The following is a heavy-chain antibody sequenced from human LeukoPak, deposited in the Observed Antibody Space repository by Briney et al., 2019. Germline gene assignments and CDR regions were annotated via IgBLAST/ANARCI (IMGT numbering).Heavy chain of an antibody. CDR2: IIPIFGTA. CDR1: GGTFSSYA. D-gene: IGHD4-17*01. V-gene: IGHV1-69*13. Sequence: SVTVSFKASGGTFSSYAISWVRQAPGQGLEWMGGIIPIFGTANYAQKFQGRVTITVDESTSTAYMELSSLRSEDTAVYYCARDLANGDYVYWGQGTLVTVSS. J-gene: IGHJ4*02. CDR3: ARDLANGDYVY.